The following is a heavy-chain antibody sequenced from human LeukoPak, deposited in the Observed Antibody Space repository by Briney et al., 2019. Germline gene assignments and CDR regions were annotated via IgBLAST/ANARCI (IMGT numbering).Heavy chain of an antibody. CDR2: ISGSGGST. V-gene: IGHV3-23*01. Sequence: GGSLRLSCAASGFTFSSYAMSWVRQAPGKGLEWVSAISGSGGSTYYADSVKGRFTISRDNSKNTLYLQMNSLRAEDTAVYYCAMNYYGSGSSAGGYYYYYGMDVWGQGTTVTVSS. CDR3: AMNYYGSGSSAGGYYYYYGMDV. CDR1: GFTFSSYA. J-gene: IGHJ6*02. D-gene: IGHD3-10*01.